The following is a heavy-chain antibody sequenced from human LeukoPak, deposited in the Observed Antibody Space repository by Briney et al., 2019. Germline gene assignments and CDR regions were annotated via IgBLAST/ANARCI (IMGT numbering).Heavy chain of an antibody. CDR2: INPSGGST. J-gene: IGHJ5*02. Sequence: ASVKVSCKASGYTFTSYYMHWVRQAPGQGLEWMGIINPSGGSTSYAQRFQGRVTMTRDTSTSTVYMELSSLRSGDTAVYYCARSLYSGYDEGLIWFDPWGQGTLVTVSS. CDR3: ARSLYSGYDEGLIWFDP. D-gene: IGHD5-12*01. V-gene: IGHV1-46*01. CDR1: GYTFTSYY.